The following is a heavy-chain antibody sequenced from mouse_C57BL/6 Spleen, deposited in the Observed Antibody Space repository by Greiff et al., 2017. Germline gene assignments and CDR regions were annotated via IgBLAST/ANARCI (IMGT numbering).Heavy chain of an antibody. CDR1: GYTFTDYY. CDR3: ARGGGSSLWYFDV. V-gene: IGHV1-26*01. D-gene: IGHD1-1*01. Sequence: EVQLQQSGPELVKPGASVKISCKASGYTFTDYYMNWVKQSHGKSLEWIGDINPNNGGTSYNQKFKGKATLTVDKSSSTAYMELRSLTSEDSAVYYCARGGGSSLWYFDVWGTGTTVTVSS. CDR2: INPNNGGT. J-gene: IGHJ1*03.